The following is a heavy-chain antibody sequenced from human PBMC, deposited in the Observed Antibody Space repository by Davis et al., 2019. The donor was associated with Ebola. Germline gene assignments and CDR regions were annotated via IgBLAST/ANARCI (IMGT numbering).Heavy chain of an antibody. J-gene: IGHJ5*02. Sequence: SVKVSCKASGGTFSSYAISWVRQAPGQGLEWMGGIIPIFGTANYAQKFQGRVTMTRDTSTSTVYMELSSLRSEDTAVYYCARTAITITSFDPWGQGTLVTVSS. CDR3: ARTAITITSFDP. D-gene: IGHD3-3*01. CDR1: GGTFSSYA. V-gene: IGHV1-69*05. CDR2: IIPIFGTA.